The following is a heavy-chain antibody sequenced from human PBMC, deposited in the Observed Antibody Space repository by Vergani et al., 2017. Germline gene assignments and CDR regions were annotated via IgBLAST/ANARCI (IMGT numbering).Heavy chain of an antibody. D-gene: IGHD6-6*01. CDR3: AREGSHSSSGGGY. J-gene: IGHJ4*02. Sequence: EVQLVESGGVVVQPGGSLRLSCAASGFTFDDYTMHWGRHAPGKGLEWVSLIRWDGGSTYYADSVKGRFTISRDNDKNSLYLQMTSLRAEDTAVYYCAREGSHSSSGGGYWGQGTLVTVSS. V-gene: IGHV3-43*01. CDR2: IRWDGGST. CDR1: GFTFDDYT.